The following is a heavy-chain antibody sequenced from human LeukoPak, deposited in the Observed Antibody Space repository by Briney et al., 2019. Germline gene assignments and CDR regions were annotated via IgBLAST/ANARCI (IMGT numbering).Heavy chain of an antibody. D-gene: IGHD1-26*01. V-gene: IGHV4-59*08. CDR3: ARQGATNWFDP. CDR2: IYYSGST. CDR1: GGSISGYY. J-gene: IGHJ5*02. Sequence: SETLSLTCTVSGGSISGYYWSWIRQRPGKGLEWSGYIYYSGSTNYNPSLKSRVTTSVDTSKNQFSLKLSSLTAPDTAVYYCARQGATNWFDPWGQGTLVTVSS.